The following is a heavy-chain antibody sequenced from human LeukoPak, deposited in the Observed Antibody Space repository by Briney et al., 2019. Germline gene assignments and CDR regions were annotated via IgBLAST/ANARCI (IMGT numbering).Heavy chain of an antibody. Sequence: EASVKASCKASGYTFTGYYMHWVRQAPGQGLEWMGWINPNSGGTNYAQKFQGRVTMTRDTSISTAYMELSRLRSDDTAVYYCARGCSSTSCSTDYWGQGTLVTVSS. CDR2: INPNSGGT. D-gene: IGHD2-2*01. CDR1: GYTFTGYY. V-gene: IGHV1-2*02. CDR3: ARGCSSTSCSTDY. J-gene: IGHJ4*02.